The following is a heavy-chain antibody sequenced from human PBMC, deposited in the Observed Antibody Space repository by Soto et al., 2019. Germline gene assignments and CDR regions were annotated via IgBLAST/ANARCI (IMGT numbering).Heavy chain of an antibody. CDR2: IIPIFGTA. D-gene: IGHD2-21*02. J-gene: IGHJ6*02. CDR3: ARVEVTNYYYYGMDV. Sequence: GASVKVSCKASGGTFSSYAISWVRQAPGQGLEWMGGIIPIFGTANYAQKFQGRVTITADESTSTAYMELSSLRSEDTAVYYCARVEVTNYYYYGMDVWGQGTTVTVSS. V-gene: IGHV1-69*13. CDR1: GGTFSSYA.